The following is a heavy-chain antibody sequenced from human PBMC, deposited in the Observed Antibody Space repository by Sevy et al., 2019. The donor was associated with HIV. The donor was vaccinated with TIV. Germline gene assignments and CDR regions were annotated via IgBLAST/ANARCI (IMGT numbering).Heavy chain of an antibody. CDR1: GFTFSSYA. CDR2: ISCSGGST. D-gene: IGHD3-10*01. CDR3: AKDKAPFTMVRGVWGYFDY. J-gene: IGHJ4*02. Sequence: GGSLRLSCAASGFTFSSYAMSWVRQAPGKGLEWVSAISCSGGSTYYADSVKGRFTISRDNSKNTLYLQMNSLRAEDTAVYYCAKDKAPFTMVRGVWGYFDYWGQGTLVTVSS. V-gene: IGHV3-23*01.